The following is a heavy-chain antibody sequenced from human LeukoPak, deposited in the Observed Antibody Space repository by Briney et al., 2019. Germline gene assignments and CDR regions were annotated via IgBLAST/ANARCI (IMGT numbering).Heavy chain of an antibody. Sequence: SETLSLTCTVSGGSINSYYWSWIRQPPGKGLEWIGYIYHRGSTNYNPSLKSRVSISVDTSRNQFYLKLTSVTAADTAVYYCARLDSGYGKYYFDYWGQGTLVTVSS. CDR3: ARLDSGYGKYYFDY. D-gene: IGHD5-12*01. J-gene: IGHJ4*02. CDR1: GGSINSYY. CDR2: IYHRGST. V-gene: IGHV4-59*08.